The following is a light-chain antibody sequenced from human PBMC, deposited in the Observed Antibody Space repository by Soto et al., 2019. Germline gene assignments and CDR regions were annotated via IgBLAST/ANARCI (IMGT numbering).Light chain of an antibody. Sequence: DIQMTQSPSSLSASVGDRVTITCRASQSISSYLNWYQQKPGKAPKLLIYAASSLHSGVPSRFSGSGSGTDFTLTISSLQPEDFATYYCQQSYTFWTFGQGTKVEIK. CDR3: QQSYTFWT. CDR2: AAS. V-gene: IGKV1-39*01. CDR1: QSISSY. J-gene: IGKJ1*01.